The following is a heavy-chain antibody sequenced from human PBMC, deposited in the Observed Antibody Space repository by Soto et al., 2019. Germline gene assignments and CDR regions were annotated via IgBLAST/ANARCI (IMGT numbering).Heavy chain of an antibody. Sequence: VQLLESGGGLVQPGGSLRLSCAASGFTFSSYAMTWVRQAPGKGLEWVSALRGGGDSTYYADSVKGRFTISRDNSKNMLYLQMNSLSAEDTAVYYCAKVKPYWYFDLWGRGTLVTVSS. J-gene: IGHJ2*01. V-gene: IGHV3-23*01. CDR3: AKVKPYWYFDL. CDR2: LRGGGDST. CDR1: GFTFSSYA.